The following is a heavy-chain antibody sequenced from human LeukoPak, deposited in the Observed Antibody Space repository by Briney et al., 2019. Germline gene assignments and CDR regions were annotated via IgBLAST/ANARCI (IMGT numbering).Heavy chain of an antibody. CDR3: ARETTVANPISDAFDI. D-gene: IGHD4-23*01. CDR2: IWNDGSNK. Sequence: GGSLRLSCAASGFTFSVYGMHWVRQAPGKGLEWVAVIWNDGSNKYYADSVKGRFTISRDNFKNTLYLQMNSLRAEDTAVYYCARETTVANPISDAFDIWGQGTMVTVSS. V-gene: IGHV3-33*01. CDR1: GFTFSVYG. J-gene: IGHJ3*02.